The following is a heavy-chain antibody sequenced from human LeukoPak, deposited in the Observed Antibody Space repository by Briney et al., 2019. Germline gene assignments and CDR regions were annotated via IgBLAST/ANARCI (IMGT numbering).Heavy chain of an antibody. CDR2: INPSGGST. CDR3: ARDFGVATIWDHYYDSSGYYHPLY. V-gene: IGHV1-46*01. J-gene: IGHJ4*02. Sequence: ASVKVSCKASGYTFTSYYMHWVRQAPGQGLEWMGIINPSGGSTSYAQKFQGRVTMTRDTSTSTVYMELSSLRSEDTAVYYCARDFGVATIWDHYYDSSGYYHPLYWGQGTLVTVSS. CDR1: GYTFTSYY. D-gene: IGHD3-22*01.